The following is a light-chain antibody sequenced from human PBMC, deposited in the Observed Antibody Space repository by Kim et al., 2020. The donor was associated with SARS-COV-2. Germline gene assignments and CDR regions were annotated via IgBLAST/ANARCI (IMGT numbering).Light chain of an antibody. V-gene: IGKV3-15*01. CDR1: QSVNSD. Sequence: EIVLTQSPVTLSVSPGERITLSCRASQSVNSDLAWYQQKPGQAPRLLIYGASTRATDIPARFSGSGSGTEFTLTISSLQSEDFAVYYCQQYHGWHPRTFGQGTKVDIK. J-gene: IGKJ1*01. CDR3: QQYHGWHPRT. CDR2: GAS.